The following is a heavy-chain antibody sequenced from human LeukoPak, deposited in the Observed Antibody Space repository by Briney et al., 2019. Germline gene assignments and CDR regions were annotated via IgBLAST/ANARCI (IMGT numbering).Heavy chain of an antibody. CDR2: IKSETDGGTT. CDR1: GFTFNNAW. CDR3: TTNYYDIGGYYWWYFDL. D-gene: IGHD3-22*01. Sequence: GGSLRLSCAASGFTFNNAWMSWVRQAPGKGLEWVGPIKSETDGGTTDYAAPVKGRFTISRDDSKATLNLQMNSLKAEDTAMYYCTTNYYDIGGYYWWYFDLWGRGAQVTVSS. V-gene: IGHV3-15*01. J-gene: IGHJ2*01.